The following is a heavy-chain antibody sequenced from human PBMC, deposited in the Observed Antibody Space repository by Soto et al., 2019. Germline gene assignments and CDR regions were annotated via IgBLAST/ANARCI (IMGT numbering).Heavy chain of an antibody. V-gene: IGHV3-23*01. CDR2: VSGSGGST. J-gene: IGHJ4*02. CDR1: GFTFKSYA. CDR3: AKDHCSSGVCYLDY. Sequence: EAQLLESGGGLVQPGESLRLSCAATGFTFKSYAMSWVRRAPGKGLEWVSGVSGSGGSTDYADSVKGRFTISRDNSKNTLYLQMNSLRAEDTAVYYCAKDHCSSGVCYLDYWGQGTLVTVSS. D-gene: IGHD2-8*01.